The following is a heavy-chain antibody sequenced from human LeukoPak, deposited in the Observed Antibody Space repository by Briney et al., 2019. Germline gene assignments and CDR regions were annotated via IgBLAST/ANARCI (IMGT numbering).Heavy chain of an antibody. V-gene: IGHV3-13*01. J-gene: IGHJ4*02. Sequence: AGGSLRLSCAASGFTFSDYDMHWVRQATGKGLEWVSAIGTAGDTYYTGSVKGRFTISRENAKNSLYLQMNSLRAGDTAAYYCVRVAKERVGGVYYFDYWGQGTPVTVSS. CDR2: IGTAGDT. D-gene: IGHD1-1*01. CDR3: VRVAKERVGGVYYFDY. CDR1: GFTFSDYD.